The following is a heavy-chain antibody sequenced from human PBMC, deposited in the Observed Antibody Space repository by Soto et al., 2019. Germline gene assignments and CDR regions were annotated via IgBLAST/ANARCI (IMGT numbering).Heavy chain of an antibody. CDR1: GFTFSSYE. CDR3: ARIRRTFDLYGLDV. Sequence: AGGSLRLSCVASGFTFSSYEMTWVRQAPGKGLEWVSDIGKSGRSVHNADSVKGRFTISRDDARNTVLLQMNSLRVEDTAVYYCARIRRTFDLYGLDVWGQGTTVTVSS. V-gene: IGHV3-48*03. J-gene: IGHJ6*02. CDR2: IGKSGRSV.